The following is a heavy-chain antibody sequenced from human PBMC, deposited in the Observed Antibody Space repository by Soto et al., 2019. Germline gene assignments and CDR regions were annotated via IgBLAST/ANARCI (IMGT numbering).Heavy chain of an antibody. J-gene: IGHJ4*02. V-gene: IGHV1-69*01. CDR1: GGTFSTYA. Sequence: QVQLVQSGAEVKKPGSSVKVSCKASGGTFSTYAIDWVRQAPGQGLEWMGGIIPLFGTAKYAQNFQGRITITADESTNTAYMGLRSLRSQDTAVYYCARGVHYDSSGYYYFYWGQGTLVTVSS. CDR2: IIPLFGTA. CDR3: ARGVHYDSSGYYYFY. D-gene: IGHD3-22*01.